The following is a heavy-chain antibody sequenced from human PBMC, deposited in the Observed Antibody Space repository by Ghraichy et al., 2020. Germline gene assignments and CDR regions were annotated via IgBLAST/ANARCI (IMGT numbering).Heavy chain of an antibody. CDR1: GGSFSGYY. Sequence: SETLSLTCTVYGGSFSGYYWSWLRQPPGKGLEWIGEIKLSGSTSYSPSLRSRVTISVDTSKNQFSLKLTSVTAADTAMYYCARGLSYGDYVVAFGYWGQGALVTGS. D-gene: IGHD4-17*01. CDR3: ARGLSYGDYVVAFGY. J-gene: IGHJ4*02. V-gene: IGHV4-34*01. CDR2: IKLSGST.